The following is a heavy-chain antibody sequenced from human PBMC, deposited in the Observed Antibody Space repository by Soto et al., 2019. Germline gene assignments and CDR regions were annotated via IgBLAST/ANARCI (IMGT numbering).Heavy chain of an antibody. Sequence: QLQLQESGPGLVKPSETLSLTCTVSGGSISSSSYYWGWIRQPPGKGLEWIGSIYYSGSTYYNPSLXSXVXLXXDTSKNPFSLKLRSVTAADTAVYYCASRGALYYYDYGAFAIWGQGTMVTVSS. V-gene: IGHV4-39*01. J-gene: IGHJ3*02. CDR2: IYYSGST. CDR1: GGSISSSSYY. D-gene: IGHD3-22*01. CDR3: ASRGALYYYDYGAFAI.